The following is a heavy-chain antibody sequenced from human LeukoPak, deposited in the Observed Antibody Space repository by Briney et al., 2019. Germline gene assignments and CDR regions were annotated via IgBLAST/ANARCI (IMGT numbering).Heavy chain of an antibody. CDR2: ISSKGDKT. CDR3: VRGTGY. V-gene: IGHV3-64D*06. J-gene: IGHJ4*02. CDR1: GVSFSNYV. Sequence: GGWVRVSCSVSGVSFSNYVIHSVSQDPGKGLEYVLAISSKGDKTYYTDSVNGRFTIPTDNSKDTLYLQRSSLRADYAAVYYCVRGTGYWGQGALATVSS.